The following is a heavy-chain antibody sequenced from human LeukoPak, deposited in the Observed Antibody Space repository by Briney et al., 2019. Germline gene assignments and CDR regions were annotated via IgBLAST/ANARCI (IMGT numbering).Heavy chain of an antibody. J-gene: IGHJ4*02. D-gene: IGHD2-8*01. CDR1: GYTFTSYG. Sequence: ASVKVSCKASGYTFTSYGISWVRQAPGQGLERMGWISAYNGNTNYAQKLQGRVTVTTDTSTSTAYMELRSLRSDDTAVYYCTRTVLDCKNGVCYDYWGQGTLVTVSS. CDR3: TRTVLDCKNGVCYDY. V-gene: IGHV1-18*01. CDR2: ISAYNGNT.